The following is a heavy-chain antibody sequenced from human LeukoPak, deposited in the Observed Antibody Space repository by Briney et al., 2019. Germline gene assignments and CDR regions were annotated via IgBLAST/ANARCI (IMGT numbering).Heavy chain of an antibody. D-gene: IGHD1-26*01. V-gene: IGHV1-2*06. CDR1: GYTFTGYY. CDR3: ARDRGRWELQALPDH. J-gene: IGHJ4*02. CDR2: INPNSGGT. Sequence: ASVKVSCKASGYTFTGYYMHWVRQAPGQGLEWMGRINPNSGGTNYAQKFQGRVTMTSDTSISTAYMELSRLRSDDTAVYYCARDRGRWELQALPDHWGQGTLVTISS.